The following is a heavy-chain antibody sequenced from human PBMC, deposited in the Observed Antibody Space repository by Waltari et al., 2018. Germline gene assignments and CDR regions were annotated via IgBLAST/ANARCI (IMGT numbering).Heavy chain of an antibody. CDR2: VDPEDGET. V-gene: IGHV1-69-2*01. Sequence: EVQLLQSGAELKEPGTTVRISCKVSGYTFSDYYIHWVQQAPGKGLRWMGLVDPEDGETIDADNFQGRVTIRAGTSTDTAFMELSSLRSEDTAVFYCATALGDSSSASRPFDFWGQGTMITVSS. CDR1: GYTFSDYY. J-gene: IGHJ3*01. D-gene: IGHD6-19*01. CDR3: ATALGDSSSASRPFDF.